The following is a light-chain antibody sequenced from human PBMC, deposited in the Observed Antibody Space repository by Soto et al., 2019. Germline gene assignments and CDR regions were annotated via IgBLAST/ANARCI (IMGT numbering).Light chain of an antibody. CDR1: STDVGGYNY. V-gene: IGLV2-14*01. CDR3: GSYTSTDTPFA. Sequence: QSSLAQPASVSGSPGQSITISCTGTSTDVGGYNYVSWYQHQPGKGPKLIIYEVNNRPSGVSDRFSGSKSGNKASLTISNLEAEDESDYYCGSYTSTDTPFAFGTRTKVTVL. CDR2: EVN. J-gene: IGLJ1*01.